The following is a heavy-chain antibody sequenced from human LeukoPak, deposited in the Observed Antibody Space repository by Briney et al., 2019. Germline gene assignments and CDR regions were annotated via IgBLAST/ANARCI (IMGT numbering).Heavy chain of an antibody. J-gene: IGHJ6*02. D-gene: IGHD6-19*01. Sequence: GGSLRLSCAASGFTFSSYWMLWVRQAPGEGLVWVSRINSDGSSTSYADSVKGRFTISRDNAKNTLYLQMNSLRAEDTAVYYCARDKTIAVAGHYYYYGMDVWGQGTTVTVSS. CDR1: GFTFSSYW. CDR2: INSDGSST. CDR3: ARDKTIAVAGHYYYYGMDV. V-gene: IGHV3-74*01.